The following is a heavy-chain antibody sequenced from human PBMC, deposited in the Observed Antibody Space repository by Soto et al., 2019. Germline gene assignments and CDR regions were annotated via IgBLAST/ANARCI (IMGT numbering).Heavy chain of an antibody. CDR2: VKNNGDAT. J-gene: IGHJ5*02. Sequence: EVQLVESGGDLVKPGGSLRLSCAASGFIFSHAWFHWVRQPPGKGLELVGRVKNNGDATDYAPTVKGRFIISRDDSKAIVYIQMSSLRTEHTTIYYCAADLGPPYHRNNWYDHWGQGTVVTVYS. CDR1: GFIFSHAW. V-gene: IGHV3-15*07. CDR3: AADLGPPYHRNNWYDH. D-gene: IGHD2-21*01.